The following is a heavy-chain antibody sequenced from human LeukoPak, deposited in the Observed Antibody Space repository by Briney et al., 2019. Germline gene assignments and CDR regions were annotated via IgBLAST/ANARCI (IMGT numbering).Heavy chain of an antibody. V-gene: IGHV3-23*01. Sequence: GGSLRLSCAASGFTFSSSAMSWVRQAPGKGLEWVSAISNNGGYAYYADSVKGRFTISRDNSKNTLYLQMNSLRAEDTAIYYCANNQGIAAAGTDYWGQGALVTVSS. CDR1: GFTFSSSA. D-gene: IGHD6-13*01. J-gene: IGHJ4*02. CDR3: ANNQGIAAAGTDY. CDR2: ISNNGGYA.